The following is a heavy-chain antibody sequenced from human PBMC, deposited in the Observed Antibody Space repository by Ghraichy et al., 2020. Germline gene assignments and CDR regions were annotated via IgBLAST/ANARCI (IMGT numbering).Heavy chain of an antibody. Sequence: SETLSLTCTVSGGSFTNTNYYWGWVRQPPGKGLEWIGNIYYSGSTYYNPSLESRVTISVDTSKSQFSLSLTSVTAADTAVYYCVRLRGSWDSGWVVYWFDPWGQGTQVTVSS. CDR3: VRLRGSWDSGWVVYWFDP. V-gene: IGHV4-39*07. D-gene: IGHD6-19*01. CDR2: IYYSGST. J-gene: IGHJ5*02. CDR1: GGSFTNTNYY.